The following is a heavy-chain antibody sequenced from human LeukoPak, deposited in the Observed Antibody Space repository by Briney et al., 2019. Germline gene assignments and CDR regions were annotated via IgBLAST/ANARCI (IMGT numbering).Heavy chain of an antibody. V-gene: IGHV4-39*07. CDR2: VFYGGST. J-gene: IGHJ6*03. Sequence: SETLSLTCSASGGSISSPSFYWGWIRQPPGKGPEWIGTVFYGGSTYYNPSLKSRVTISVDTSKNQFSLKLSSVTAADTAVYYCARDLPHYYYYYMDVWGKGTTVTISS. CDR3: ARDLPHYYYYYMDV. CDR1: GGSISSPSFY.